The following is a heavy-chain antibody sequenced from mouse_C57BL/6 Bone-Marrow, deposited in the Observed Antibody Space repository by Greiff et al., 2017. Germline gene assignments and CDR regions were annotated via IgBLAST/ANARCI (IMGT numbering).Heavy chain of an antibody. Sequence: VQLQQSGPELVKPGASVKISCKASGYTFTDYYMNWVKQSHGKSLEWLGDINPNNGGTSYNQKFKGKATLTVDKSSSTAYMELRSLTSEDSAVYYCALTVVGYFDYWGQGTTLTVSS. CDR1: GYTFTDYY. CDR2: INPNNGGT. CDR3: ALTVVGYFDY. J-gene: IGHJ2*01. D-gene: IGHD1-1*01. V-gene: IGHV1-26*01.